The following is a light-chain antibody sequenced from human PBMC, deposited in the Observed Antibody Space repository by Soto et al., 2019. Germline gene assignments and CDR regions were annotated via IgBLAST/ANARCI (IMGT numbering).Light chain of an antibody. J-gene: IGKJ5*01. Sequence: EIVLTQSPATLSLSPGEGATLSCRASQSVSNYLAWYQQKPGQAPRLLIYDASNRATDIPARFSSSGSGTDFTLTISSLEPEDFAVYYCQQRSNWPPFTFGQGTRLEI. V-gene: IGKV3-11*01. CDR3: QQRSNWPPFT. CDR1: QSVSNY. CDR2: DAS.